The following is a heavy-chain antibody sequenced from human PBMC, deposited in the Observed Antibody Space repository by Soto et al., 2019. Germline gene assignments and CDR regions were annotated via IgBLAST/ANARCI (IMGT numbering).Heavy chain of an antibody. J-gene: IGHJ4*02. CDR3: ARDHLSSYYYDSSGYYPVESYFDY. CDR1: GFTFSSYG. D-gene: IGHD3-22*01. CDR2: IWYDGSNK. V-gene: IGHV3-33*01. Sequence: QVQLEESGGGVVQPGRSLRLSCAASGFTFSSYGMHWVRQAPGKGLEWVAVIWYDGSNKYYADSVKGRFTISRDNSKNTLYLQLNSLRAEDTAVYYCARDHLSSYYYDSSGYYPVESYFDYWGQGTLVTVSS.